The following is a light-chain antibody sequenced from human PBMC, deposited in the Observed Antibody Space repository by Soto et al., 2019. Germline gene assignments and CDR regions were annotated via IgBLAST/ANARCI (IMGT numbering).Light chain of an antibody. V-gene: IGKV1-9*01. Sequence: IQLSQCPSSLSASVGDRVTITSRASQGISSYLAWYQPQQGKAPKLLIYAASTLQSGVPSRFRGSGSGTDFTLTISRLQPEDFETYYCQQLNSYPLTFGGGTQVDIK. CDR1: QGISSY. CDR3: QQLNSYPLT. J-gene: IGKJ4*01. CDR2: AAS.